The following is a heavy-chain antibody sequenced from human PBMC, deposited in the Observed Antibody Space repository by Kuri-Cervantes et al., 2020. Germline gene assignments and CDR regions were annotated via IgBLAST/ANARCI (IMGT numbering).Heavy chain of an antibody. V-gene: IGHV3-7*01. CDR1: DFTFSNFW. J-gene: IGHJ5*02. CDR3: ARDSGWYGRDWFDP. D-gene: IGHD6-19*01. Sequence: GGSLRLSCAVSDFTFSNFWMNWLRQAPGKGLEWVASIKQDGSEKYYVDSVKGRFTISRDNAKNSLYLQMNSLRAEDTAVYYCARDSGWYGRDWFDPWGQGTLVTVSS. CDR2: IKQDGSEK.